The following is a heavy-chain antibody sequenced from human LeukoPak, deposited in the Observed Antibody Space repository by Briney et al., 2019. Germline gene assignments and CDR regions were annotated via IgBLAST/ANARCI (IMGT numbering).Heavy chain of an antibody. V-gene: IGHV4-59*12. CDR1: GGSISSYY. CDR3: ARVACSSTSCYLDY. D-gene: IGHD2-2*01. J-gene: IGHJ4*02. CDR2: IYHSGST. Sequence: PSETLSLTCTVSGGSISSYYWSWIRQPPGKGLEWIGEIYHSGSTNYNPSLKSRVTISVDKSKNQFSLKLSSVTAADTAVYYCARVACSSTSCYLDYWGQGTLVTVSS.